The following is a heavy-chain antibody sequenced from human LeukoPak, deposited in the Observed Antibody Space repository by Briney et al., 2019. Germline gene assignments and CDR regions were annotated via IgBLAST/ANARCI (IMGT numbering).Heavy chain of an antibody. CDR2: IYHSGIT. CDR3: ARGSGFYYGSGSPPTAVDV. V-gene: IGHV4-30-2*01. CDR1: GGSIGSGGFS. Sequence: SETLFLTCAVSGGSIGSGGFSWSWIRLPPGKGLECIGYIYHSGITYYNPSLKSRVTISIDRSKNQFSLTLSSVTAADTAVYYCARGSGFYYGSGSPPTAVDVWGQGTTVTVSS. J-gene: IGHJ6*02. D-gene: IGHD3-10*01.